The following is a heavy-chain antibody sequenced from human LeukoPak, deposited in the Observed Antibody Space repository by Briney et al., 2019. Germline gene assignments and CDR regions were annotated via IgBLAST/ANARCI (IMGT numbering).Heavy chain of an antibody. CDR3: ARDHWVTMVRGVIALYGLDV. D-gene: IGHD3-10*01. CDR2: ILYDGSNK. V-gene: IGHV3-30-3*01. J-gene: IGHJ6*02. Sequence: GSSLRLSCAASGFTFSTYAMHCVPHAPGKGLKCVAVILYDGSNKYYADSVKGRFTISRDNSKSTLYLQMISLRAEDTAVYYCARDHWVTMVRGVIALYGLDVWGQGSTVTVSS. CDR1: GFTFSTYA.